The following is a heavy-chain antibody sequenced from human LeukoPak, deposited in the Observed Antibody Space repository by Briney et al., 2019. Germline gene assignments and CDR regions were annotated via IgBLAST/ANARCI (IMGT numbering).Heavy chain of an antibody. D-gene: IGHD2-2*01. Sequence: GGSLRLSCAASGFTFSNYAMNWVRQAPGKGLEWVSGISGSGGSTYYADSVKGRFTISRDNAKNSLYLQMNSLRAKDTAVYYCARLKYHHDYWGQGTLVTVSS. CDR1: GFTFSNYA. CDR3: ARLKYHHDY. V-gene: IGHV3-23*01. CDR2: ISGSGGST. J-gene: IGHJ4*02.